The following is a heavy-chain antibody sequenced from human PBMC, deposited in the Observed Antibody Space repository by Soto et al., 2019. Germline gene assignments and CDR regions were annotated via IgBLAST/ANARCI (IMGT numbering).Heavy chain of an antibody. D-gene: IGHD3-10*01. J-gene: IGHJ4*02. CDR3: ARSRGHMVRGVIYFDY. Sequence: PSETLSLTCTVSGGSISSGGYYWSWIRQHPGKGLEWIGYIYYSGSTYYNPSLKSRVTISVDTSKNQFSLKLSSVTAADTAVYYCARSRGHMVRGVIYFDYWGQGTLVTVSS. CDR1: GGSISSGGYY. V-gene: IGHV4-31*03. CDR2: IYYSGST.